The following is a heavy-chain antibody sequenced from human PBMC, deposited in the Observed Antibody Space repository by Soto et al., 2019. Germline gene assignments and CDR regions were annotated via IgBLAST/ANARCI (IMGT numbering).Heavy chain of an antibody. Sequence: QVQLQESGPGVVKPSQTLSLTCTVSGGSFSSGDYYWSWVRQPPGKGLEWIGYIYYTGSTFHNPSLKSRVSISIDTSKTQFALKLSSVTAADTAVYYCARIHFGDEPSYYYYGMDVWGQGTTVTVSS. CDR2: IYYTGST. J-gene: IGHJ6*02. CDR3: ARIHFGDEPSYYYYGMDV. V-gene: IGHV4-30-4*01. D-gene: IGHD4-17*01. CDR1: GGSFSSGDYY.